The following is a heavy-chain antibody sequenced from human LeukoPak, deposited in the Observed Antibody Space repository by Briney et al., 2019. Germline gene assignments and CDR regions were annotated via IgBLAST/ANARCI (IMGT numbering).Heavy chain of an antibody. Sequence: ASVKVSCKASGYTFTSYHMHWVRQAPGQGLEWMGIINPSGGSTSYAQKFQGRVTMTRDTSTSTVYMGLSSLRSEDTAVYYCARDLTVAKFYYYYGMDVWGQGTTVTVSS. CDR1: GYTFTSYH. CDR3: ARDLTVAKFYYYYGMDV. V-gene: IGHV1-46*01. J-gene: IGHJ6*02. CDR2: INPSGGST. D-gene: IGHD4-23*01.